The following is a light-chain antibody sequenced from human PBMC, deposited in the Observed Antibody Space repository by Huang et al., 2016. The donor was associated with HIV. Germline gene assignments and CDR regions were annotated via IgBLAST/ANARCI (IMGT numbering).Light chain of an antibody. CDR2: DAT. Sequence: EIVLTQSPATLSLSTGERATLSCSASQNITSFVAWYRQKPGQAPRLLIFDATNRATGTPARFSGSGSGTDFTLTIHSLEPEDFAVYYCQQRIQWPRLTFGGGTRVEMK. CDR1: QNITSF. V-gene: IGKV3-11*01. J-gene: IGKJ4*01. CDR3: QQRIQWPRLT.